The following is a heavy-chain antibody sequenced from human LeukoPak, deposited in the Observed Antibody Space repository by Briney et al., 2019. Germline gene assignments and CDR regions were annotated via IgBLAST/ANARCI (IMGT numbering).Heavy chain of an antibody. CDR1: GGSIGSATGTYY. Sequence: SQTLSLTCTVSGGSIGSATGTYYWSSIRQPAGKGLEWVGRIYTRDSTYYNPSHKRRVTISLDTSKNQFSLNLNSVTAADTAVYYCAREIVGLTRPLDYWRQGTLVTVCS. J-gene: IGHJ4*02. V-gene: IGHV4-61*02. D-gene: IGHD1-26*01. CDR3: AREIVGLTRPLDY. CDR2: IYTRDST.